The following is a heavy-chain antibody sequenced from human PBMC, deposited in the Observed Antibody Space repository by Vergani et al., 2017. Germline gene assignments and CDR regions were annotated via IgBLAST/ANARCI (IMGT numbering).Heavy chain of an antibody. CDR2: IYYVGST. Sequence: QVQLQESGPGVVKPSETLSLTCSVSDGSISDYYWSWIRQSPGTGLEWIGYIYYVGSTEYNPSLKSRVSISIDTSKSQVSLGLKSVTAADTALYYCARDRGRGRMSWYFDVWGRGTLVTVSS. CDR3: ARDRGRGRMSWYFDV. J-gene: IGHJ2*01. V-gene: IGHV4-59*01. D-gene: IGHD3-16*01. CDR1: DGSISDYY.